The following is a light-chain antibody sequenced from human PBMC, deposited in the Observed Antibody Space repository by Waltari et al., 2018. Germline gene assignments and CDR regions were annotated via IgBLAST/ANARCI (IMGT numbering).Light chain of an antibody. J-gene: IGKJ3*01. CDR3: QQGNSNPFT. V-gene: IGKV1-9*01. CDR2: YAN. Sequence: DIQMSQSPSSLSASVGDRVTITCRASQGISSYLNWYQHKPGKAPKLLIYYANSLASGVPSRFSGSGSGTEFTLTISSLQPEDFATYYCQQGNSNPFTFGPGTKLDIK. CDR1: QGISSY.